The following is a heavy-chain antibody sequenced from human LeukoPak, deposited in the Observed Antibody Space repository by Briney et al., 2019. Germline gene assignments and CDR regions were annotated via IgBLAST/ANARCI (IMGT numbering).Heavy chain of an antibody. Sequence: GGSQSLSCAPSGFTFSKYWMLWVRLAPGAGLESVSRINTDGTVTTYADSVKGRFTVSRDNADNTMFLQMNSVRDEDTAVYNCATKQWLAPPPDSWGQGTPVTVSS. CDR2: INTDGTVT. CDR3: ATKQWLAPPPDS. D-gene: IGHD6-19*01. J-gene: IGHJ4*02. V-gene: IGHV3-74*01. CDR1: GFTFSKYW.